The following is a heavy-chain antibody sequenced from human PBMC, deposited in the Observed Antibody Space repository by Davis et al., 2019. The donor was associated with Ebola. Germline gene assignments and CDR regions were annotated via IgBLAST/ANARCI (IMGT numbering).Heavy chain of an antibody. D-gene: IGHD6-19*01. J-gene: IGHJ6*04. Sequence: MPSETLSLTCTVSGYSISSGYFWGWIRQPPGKRLEWIGSIYHSGRTHYNPALKSRSTTSVDTSRNQFSLKLSSVTAADTAVYYCARVGSGSLFFYYGMDVWGKGTTVTVSS. CDR1: GYSISSGYF. V-gene: IGHV4-38-2*02. CDR2: IYHSGRT. CDR3: ARVGSGSLFFYYGMDV.